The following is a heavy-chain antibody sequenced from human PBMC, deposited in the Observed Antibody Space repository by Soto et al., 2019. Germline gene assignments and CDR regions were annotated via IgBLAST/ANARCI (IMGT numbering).Heavy chain of an antibody. Sequence: SETLSLTCTVSGGSISNFYWSWIRQPPGKGLEWIGYIYYSGTTSYNPSLNSRVTISVDTSKNQFSLKLSSVTAADTAVYYCARDDLYGGWFDPWGQGTLVTVSS. CDR1: GGSISNFY. CDR3: ARDDLYGGWFDP. V-gene: IGHV4-59*12. J-gene: IGHJ5*02. CDR2: IYYSGTT. D-gene: IGHD3-10*01.